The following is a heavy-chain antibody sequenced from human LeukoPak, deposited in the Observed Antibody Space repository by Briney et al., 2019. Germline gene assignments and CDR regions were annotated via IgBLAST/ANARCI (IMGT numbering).Heavy chain of an antibody. CDR2: IYYSGST. CDR3: AKSYFDYSTYYSYYFNL. Sequence: PSETLSLTCTVSGGSISSHYWSWIRQPPGKGLEWIGYIYYSGSTNYNPSLKSRVTISVDTSKSQFALKLSSVIAADTAVYYCAKSYFDYSTYYSYYFNLWGQGALVTVSS. D-gene: IGHD4-11*01. J-gene: IGHJ4*02. V-gene: IGHV4-59*08. CDR1: GGSISSHY.